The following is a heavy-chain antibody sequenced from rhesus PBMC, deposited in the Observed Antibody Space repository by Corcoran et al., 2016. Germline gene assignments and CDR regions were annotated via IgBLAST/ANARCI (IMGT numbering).Heavy chain of an antibody. D-gene: IGHD4-29*01. Sequence: QVTLKESGPALLKPTQTLTLTCTFSGFSLSPSGMRVSWIRQPPGKALEWLTRIDWDDDKYSITSLKSRLTIYKDTSKNQVVLTRTDMDPVDTATYYCARTRYYGSSYYFDYWGQGVLVTVSS. V-gene: IGHV2S2*01. J-gene: IGHJ4*01. CDR3: ARTRYYGSSYYFDY. CDR1: GFSLSPSGMR. CDR2: IDWDDDK.